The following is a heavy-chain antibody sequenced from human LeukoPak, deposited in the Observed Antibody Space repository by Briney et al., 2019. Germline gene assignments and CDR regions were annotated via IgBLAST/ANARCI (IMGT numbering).Heavy chain of an antibody. CDR3: AKDRHYYDSSGYTGY. Sequence: GGSLSLSCAASGFTFSSYGMHWVRQAPGKGLEWVAVISYDGSNKYYADSVKGRFTISRDNSENTLYLQMNSLRAEDTAVYYCAKDRHYYDSSGYTGYWGQGTLVTVSS. J-gene: IGHJ4*02. CDR2: ISYDGSNK. V-gene: IGHV3-30*18. CDR1: GFTFSSYG. D-gene: IGHD3-22*01.